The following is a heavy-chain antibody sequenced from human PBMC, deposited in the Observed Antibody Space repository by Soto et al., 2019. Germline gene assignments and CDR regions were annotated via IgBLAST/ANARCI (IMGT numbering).Heavy chain of an antibody. CDR1: GASISIGTDY. V-gene: IGHV4-39*01. D-gene: IGHD2-2*01. CDR2: FYYSENT. CDR3: ARLGGHCSGSSCFGFYVMDV. J-gene: IGHJ6*02. Sequence: SETLSLTCSVSGASISIGTDYWGWVRQPPGKGLEWIATFYYSENTHYNPSLKSRVTISVDTSKNQFSLILTSVTAADTAVYYCARLGGHCSGSSCFGFYVMDVWGQGTTVTVS.